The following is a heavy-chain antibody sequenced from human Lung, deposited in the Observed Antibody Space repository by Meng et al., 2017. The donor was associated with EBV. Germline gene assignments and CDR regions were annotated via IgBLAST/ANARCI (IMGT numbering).Heavy chain of an antibody. D-gene: IGHD3-16*01. V-gene: IGHV3-53*01. CDR2: IYTGGST. CDR3: ARGHGA. CDR1: GFTVNSYY. Sequence: QLVESGGGLLRPGGSLRLSCAASGFTVNSYYMSWVRQAPGKGLEWVSLIYTGGSTSYADSVRGRFTISRDIYKNTVYLQMNSLRVEDTAMYYCARGHGAWGQGTLVTVSS. J-gene: IGHJ5*02.